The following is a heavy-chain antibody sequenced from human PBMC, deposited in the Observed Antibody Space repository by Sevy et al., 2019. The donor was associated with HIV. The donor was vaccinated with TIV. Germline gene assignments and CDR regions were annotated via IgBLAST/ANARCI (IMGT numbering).Heavy chain of an antibody. D-gene: IGHD3-22*01. Sequence: GSLRLSCAASGFTFSDYYMSWIRQAPGKGLEWVSYISRSGSTINYADSVKGRFTISRDNAKNSLYLQINSLRAEDTAVYYCARESTMIEEPGWFDPWGQGTLVTVSS. CDR3: ARESTMIEEPGWFDP. V-gene: IGHV3-11*01. CDR2: ISRSGSTI. J-gene: IGHJ5*02. CDR1: GFTFSDYY.